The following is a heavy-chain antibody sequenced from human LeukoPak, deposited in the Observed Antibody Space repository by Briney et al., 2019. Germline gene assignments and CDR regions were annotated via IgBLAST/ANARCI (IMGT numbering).Heavy chain of an antibody. CDR1: GYSFTSYW. J-gene: IGHJ6*03. CDR2: IYPGDSDT. CDR3: ARLLGYCSSTSCPYYYNMDV. V-gene: IGHV5-51*01. Sequence: GESLKISCKGSGYSFTSYWIGWVRQMPGKGLEWMGIIYPGDSDTRYSPSFQGQVTISADKSISTAYLQWSSLKASDTAMYYCARLLGYCSSTSCPYYYNMDVWGKGTTVTVSS. D-gene: IGHD2-2*01.